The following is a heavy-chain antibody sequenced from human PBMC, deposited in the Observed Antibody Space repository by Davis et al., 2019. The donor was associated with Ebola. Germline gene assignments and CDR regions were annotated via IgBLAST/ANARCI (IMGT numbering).Heavy chain of an antibody. J-gene: IGHJ4*02. CDR2: ISGSGNTI. CDR3: AREGQIH. CDR1: YY. V-gene: IGHV3-11*01. Sequence: YYWTWIRQAPGKGLEWVAYISGSGNTILYADSVRGRFTISRENTKNSLYLQMNGLRAEDTALYYCAREGQIHWGQGTLVTVSS.